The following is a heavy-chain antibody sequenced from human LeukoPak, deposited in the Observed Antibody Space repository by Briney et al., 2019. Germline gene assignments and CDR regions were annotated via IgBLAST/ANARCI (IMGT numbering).Heavy chain of an antibody. CDR3: ARVGSGWYGYYYYGMDV. J-gene: IGHJ6*02. V-gene: IGHV1-18*01. Sequence: ASVKVSCKASGYTFTSYGISWVRQAPGQGLEWMGWISAYNGNTNYAQKLQGRVTMTTDTSTSTAYMELRSLRSDDTDVYYCARVGSGWYGYYYYGMDVWGQGTTVTVSS. D-gene: IGHD6-19*01. CDR2: ISAYNGNT. CDR1: GYTFTSYG.